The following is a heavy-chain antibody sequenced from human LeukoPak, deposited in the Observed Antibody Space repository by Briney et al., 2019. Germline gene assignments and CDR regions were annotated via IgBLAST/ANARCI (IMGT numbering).Heavy chain of an antibody. Sequence: PGGSLRLSCAASGFTFSSYGMHWVRQAPGKGLEWVAFIRYDGSNKYYADSVKGRFTISRDNSKNTLYLQMNSLRAEDTAVYYCAKDWFRNNYYYYGMDVWGQGTTVTVSS. V-gene: IGHV3-30*02. CDR3: AKDWFRNNYYYYGMDV. D-gene: IGHD1-14*01. CDR2: IRYDGSNK. CDR1: GFTFSSYG. J-gene: IGHJ6*02.